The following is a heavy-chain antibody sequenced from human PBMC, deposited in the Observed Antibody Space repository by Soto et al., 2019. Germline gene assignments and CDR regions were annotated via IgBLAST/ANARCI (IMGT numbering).Heavy chain of an antibody. Sequence: QVQLVESGGGVVQPGRSLRLSCAASGFTFSSYAMHWVRQAPGKGLEWVAVISYDGSNKYYADSVKGRFTISRDNSKNTLYLQMNSLRAEDTAVYYCARDNSAGTGYYYGMDVWGQGTTVTVSS. V-gene: IGHV3-30-3*01. CDR2: ISYDGSNK. CDR3: ARDNSAGTGYYYGMDV. J-gene: IGHJ6*02. CDR1: GFTFSSYA. D-gene: IGHD6-19*01.